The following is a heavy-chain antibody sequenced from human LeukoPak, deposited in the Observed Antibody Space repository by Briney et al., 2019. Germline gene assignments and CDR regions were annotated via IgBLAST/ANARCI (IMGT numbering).Heavy chain of an antibody. CDR1: GFTFSSYS. V-gene: IGHV3-21*01. D-gene: IGHD3-22*01. J-gene: IGHJ4*02. CDR3: ARDPRIVVVSKRRPFDY. CDR2: ISSSSSYI. Sequence: GGSLRLSCAASGFTFSSYSMNWVRQAPGKGLEWVSSISSSSSYIYYADSVKGRFTISRDNAKNSLYLQMNSLRAEDTAVYYCARDPRIVVVSKRRPFDYWGQGTLVTVSS.